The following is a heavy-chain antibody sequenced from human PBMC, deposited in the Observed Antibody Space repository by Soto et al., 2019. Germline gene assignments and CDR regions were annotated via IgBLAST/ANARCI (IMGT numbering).Heavy chain of an antibody. V-gene: IGHV3-33*01. CDR3: ARGVGAAGLAYYDH. J-gene: IGHJ4*03. D-gene: IGHD6-13*01. Sequence: QLVQSGGGMVQPGRSLRLSCAASGFTFSNYGMHWVRQAPGKGLDWVAVIWCDGKNEHYADSVKGRFTISRDNSENILYLQMNSLRAEDTAVYYCARGVGAAGLAYYDHWGQGTLVTVSS. CDR2: IWCDGKNE. CDR1: GFTFSNYG.